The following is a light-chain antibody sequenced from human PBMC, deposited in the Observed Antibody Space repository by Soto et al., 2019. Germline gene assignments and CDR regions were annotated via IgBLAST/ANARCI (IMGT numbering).Light chain of an antibody. CDR1: SSNIGAGYD. CDR2: GNS. Sequence: QSVLTQPPSLSGAPGQRVTISCTGSSSNIGAGYDVHWYQQLPGTAPKLLIYGNSNRPSGVPDRFSGSKSGTSASLAITGLQAEDEVDYYCQSYDSSLSGDVVFGGGTKLTVL. J-gene: IGLJ2*01. V-gene: IGLV1-40*01. CDR3: QSYDSSLSGDVV.